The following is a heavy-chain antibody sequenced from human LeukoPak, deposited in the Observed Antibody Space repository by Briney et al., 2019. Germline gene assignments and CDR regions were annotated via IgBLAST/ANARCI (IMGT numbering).Heavy chain of an antibody. D-gene: IGHD6-25*01. V-gene: IGHV4-39*01. J-gene: IGHJ3*02. CDR3: ARRSGAFDI. CDR2: IYYSGST. CDR1: GGSISSSSYY. Sequence: SETLSLTCTISGGSISSSSYYWGWIRQPPGKGLEWIGSIYYSGSTYYNPSLKSRVTISVDTSKNQFSLKLSSVTAADTAVYYCARRSGAFDIWGQGTMVTVSS.